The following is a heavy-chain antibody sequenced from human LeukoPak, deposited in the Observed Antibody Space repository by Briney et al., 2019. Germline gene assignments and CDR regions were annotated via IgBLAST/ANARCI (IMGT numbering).Heavy chain of an antibody. CDR1: GDSISSRGYY. Sequence: KPSETLSLTCTVSGDSISSRGYYWSWIRQPPGKGLEWIGSIYYSGSTYYNPSLKSRVTISVDTSKNQFSLKLSSVTAADTAVYYCAREFSDTAMVDWYFDLWGRGTLVTVSS. V-gene: IGHV4-39*07. CDR2: IYYSGST. CDR3: AREFSDTAMVDWYFDL. D-gene: IGHD5-18*01. J-gene: IGHJ2*01.